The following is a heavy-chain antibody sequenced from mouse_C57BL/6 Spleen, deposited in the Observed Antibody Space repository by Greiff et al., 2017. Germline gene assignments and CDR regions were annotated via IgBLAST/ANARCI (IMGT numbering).Heavy chain of an antibody. CDR2: IYPRSGNT. D-gene: IGHD1-1*01. CDR1: GYTFTSYG. Sequence: QVQLQQSGAELARPGASVKLSCKASGYTFTSYGISWVKQSTGQGLEWIGEIYPRSGNTYYNEKFKGKATLTADKSSSTAYMELRSLTSEDSAVYFCARERITTVVAPYWYFDVWGTGTTVTVSS. CDR3: ARERITTVVAPYWYFDV. J-gene: IGHJ1*03. V-gene: IGHV1-81*01.